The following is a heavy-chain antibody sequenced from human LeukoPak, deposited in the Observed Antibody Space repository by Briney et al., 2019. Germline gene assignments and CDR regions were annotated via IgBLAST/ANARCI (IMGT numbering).Heavy chain of an antibody. CDR2: ISAFNGNT. CDR3: ARDREGEWEPVDY. J-gene: IGHJ4*02. D-gene: IGHD1-26*01. V-gene: IGHV1-18*01. Sequence: GASVTVSCKASGYTFTRFGINWVRQAPGQGLEWMGWISAFNGNTKYAYKLQDRVTMTTDTSTSTAYMELRSLRSDDTAVYYCARDREGEWEPVDYWGQGTLVTVSS. CDR1: GYTFTRFG.